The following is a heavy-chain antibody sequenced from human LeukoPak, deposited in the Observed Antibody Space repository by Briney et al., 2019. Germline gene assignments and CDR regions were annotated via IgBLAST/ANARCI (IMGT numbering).Heavy chain of an antibody. J-gene: IGHJ6*02. V-gene: IGHV4-30-4*01. CDR2: IYYSGNT. CDR3: ARDQNKYDSSGYYYYQYGMDV. Sequence: LSLTCTVSGGFISRGDYYWTWIRHPPGKGLEWIGYIYYSGNTHYNPSLKSRVSISVDTAKNQFSLNLSSVTAADTAVYYCARDQNKYDSSGYYYYQYGMDVWGQGTTVTVSS. D-gene: IGHD3-22*01. CDR1: GGFISRGDYY.